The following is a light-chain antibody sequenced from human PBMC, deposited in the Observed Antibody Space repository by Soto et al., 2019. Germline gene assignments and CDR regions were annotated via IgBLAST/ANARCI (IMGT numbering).Light chain of an antibody. CDR2: EVS. CDR1: SSDVGSYNR. Sequence: QSVLTQPPSVSGSPGQSVAISCTGTSSDVGSYNRVSWYQQPPGAAPKLMIYEVSNRPSGVPDRFSGSKSGNTASLTLSGLQVEDEADYDCNSYIGSSTYVYGTGTKVTVL. J-gene: IGLJ1*01. CDR3: NSYIGSSTYV. V-gene: IGLV2-18*02.